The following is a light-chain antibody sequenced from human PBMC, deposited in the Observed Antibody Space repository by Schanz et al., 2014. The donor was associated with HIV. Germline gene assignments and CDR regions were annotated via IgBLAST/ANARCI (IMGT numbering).Light chain of an antibody. J-gene: IGKJ1*01. CDR2: KAS. CDR3: QQYNSYSWT. V-gene: IGKV1-5*03. CDR1: QDIGND. Sequence: DIQMTQSPSSLSASVGDRVTIACRASQDIGNDLGWYQQKPGKAPNLLIYKASSLESGVPSRFSGSGSGTDFTLTISSLQPDDFATYYCQQYNSYSWTFGQGTKVEIK.